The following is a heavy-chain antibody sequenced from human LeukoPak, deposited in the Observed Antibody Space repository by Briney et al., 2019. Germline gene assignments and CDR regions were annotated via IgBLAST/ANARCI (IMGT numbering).Heavy chain of an antibody. Sequence: GGSLRLSCAASGFTFSSFVMSWVRQAPGKGLEWVSAISGSGGSTYYADSVKGRFTISRDNSKNSLYLQMNSLRAEDTAVYYCAKNIWTEMATIYYYMDVWGKGTTVTVSS. CDR2: ISGSGGST. D-gene: IGHD5-24*01. CDR3: AKNIWTEMATIYYYMDV. V-gene: IGHV3-23*01. J-gene: IGHJ6*03. CDR1: GFTFSSFV.